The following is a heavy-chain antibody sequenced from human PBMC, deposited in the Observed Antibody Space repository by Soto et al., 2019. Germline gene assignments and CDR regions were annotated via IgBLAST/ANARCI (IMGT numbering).Heavy chain of an antibody. CDR1: GFSLSTSGEG. CDR2: IYWDEDE. J-gene: IGHJ4*02. Sequence: ESGPTLVNPTQTLTLTCTFSGFSLSTSGEGVGWIRQPPGKALEWLALIYWDEDERYSPSLKSRLTITKDTSKDQVVLTMTNMDPIDTATYYCVHSQDTAMSVGGEVDCWGPGTLVTVSS. D-gene: IGHD5-18*01. V-gene: IGHV2-5*02. CDR3: VHSQDTAMSVGGEVDC.